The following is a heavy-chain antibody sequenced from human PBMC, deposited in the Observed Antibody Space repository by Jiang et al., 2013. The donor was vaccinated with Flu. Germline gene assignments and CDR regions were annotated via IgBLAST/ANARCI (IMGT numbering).Heavy chain of an antibody. CDR3: VRDDSAYYYDLGDYSYGMDV. CDR1: GYTFTSYG. J-gene: IGHJ6*01. D-gene: IGHD3-22*01. Sequence: SGAEVKKPGAAVKVSCKASGYTFTSYGINWVRQAPGQGLEWLGRISANKGNTKYARRIQGRVTMTTETSTTTANMELKSLRSDDTAIYYCVRDDSAYYYDLGDYSYGMDV. V-gene: IGHV1-18*04. CDR2: ISANKGNT.